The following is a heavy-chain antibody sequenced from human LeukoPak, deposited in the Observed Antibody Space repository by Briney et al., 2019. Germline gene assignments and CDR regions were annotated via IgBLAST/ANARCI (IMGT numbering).Heavy chain of an antibody. CDR2: ISGSGGST. D-gene: IGHD3-16*01. Sequence: PGGSLRLSCAASGFNFDDHAMHWVRQAPGKGLEWVSAISGSGGSTYYADSVKGRFTISRDNSKNTLYLQMNSLRAEDTAVYYCAKVGLTARLFELRLSYYMDVWGKGTTVTVSS. J-gene: IGHJ6*03. V-gene: IGHV3-23*01. CDR3: AKVGLTARLFELRLSYYMDV. CDR1: GFNFDDHA.